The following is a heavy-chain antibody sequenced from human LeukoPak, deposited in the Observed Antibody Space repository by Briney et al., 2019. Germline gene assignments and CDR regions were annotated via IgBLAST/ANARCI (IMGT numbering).Heavy chain of an antibody. CDR3: ASSTDPYGMDV. V-gene: IGHV3-66*01. Sequence: PGGSLRLSCAASGFTVSSNYMSWVRQAPGKGLEWVSVIYSGGSTYYADSVKGGFTISRDNSKNTLYLQMNSLRAEDTAVYYCASSTDPYGMDVWGQGTTVTVSS. J-gene: IGHJ6*02. CDR2: IYSGGST. D-gene: IGHD3-3*02. CDR1: GFTVSSNY.